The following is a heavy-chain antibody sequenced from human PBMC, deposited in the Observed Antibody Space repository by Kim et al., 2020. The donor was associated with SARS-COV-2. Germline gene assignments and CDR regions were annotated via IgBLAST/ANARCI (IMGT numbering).Heavy chain of an antibody. Sequence: TNYNPSLKSRVTISVDKSKNQFSLKLSSVTAADTAVYYCARQVVVGNDDIWGQGTMVTVSS. D-gene: IGHD3-22*01. J-gene: IGHJ3*02. V-gene: IGHV4-4*02. CDR3: ARQVVVGNDDI. CDR2: T.